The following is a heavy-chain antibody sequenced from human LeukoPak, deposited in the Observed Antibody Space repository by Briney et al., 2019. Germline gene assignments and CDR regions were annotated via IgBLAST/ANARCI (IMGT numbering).Heavy chain of an antibody. J-gene: IGHJ4*02. CDR3: AKCRSLSPAAAINY. CDR1: GFTFSSFA. V-gene: IGHV3-23*01. D-gene: IGHD2-2*01. CDR2: ISGSGDST. Sequence: GGSLRLSCAASGFTFSSFALSWVRQAPGKGLEWVSSISGSGDSTYYMESVKGRFTISRDNSENTLYLQMNSLRADDTAVYYCAKCRSLSPAAAINYWGQETLVTVSS.